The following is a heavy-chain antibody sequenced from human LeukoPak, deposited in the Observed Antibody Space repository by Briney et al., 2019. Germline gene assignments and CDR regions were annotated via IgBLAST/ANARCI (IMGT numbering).Heavy chain of an antibody. CDR1: GYTFTSYD. V-gene: IGHV1-18*01. D-gene: IGHD4-17*01. J-gene: IGHJ4*02. CDR3: ARFDYGPWGFDY. CDR2: ISAYNGNT. Sequence: ASVKVSCKASGYTFTSYDINWVRQAPGQGLEWMGWISAYNGNTNYAQKLQGRVTMTTDTSTSTAYMELRSLRSDDTAVYYCARFDYGPWGFDYWGQGTLVTVSS.